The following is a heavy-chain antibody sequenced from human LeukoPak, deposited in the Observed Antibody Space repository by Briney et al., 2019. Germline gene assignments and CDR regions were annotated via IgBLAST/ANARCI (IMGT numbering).Heavy chain of an antibody. D-gene: IGHD4-17*01. CDR3: TRDFSANDQGEYYGDNAPYYFDY. J-gene: IGHJ4*02. Sequence: PGGSLRLSCTASGFTFGDYAMSWVRQAPGKGLEWVGFIRSKAYGGTTEYAASVKGRFTISRDDSKSIAYLQMNSLKTEDTAVYYCTRDFSANDQGEYYGDNAPYYFDYWGQGTLVTVSS. CDR2: IRSKAYGGTT. CDR1: GFTFGDYA. V-gene: IGHV3-49*04.